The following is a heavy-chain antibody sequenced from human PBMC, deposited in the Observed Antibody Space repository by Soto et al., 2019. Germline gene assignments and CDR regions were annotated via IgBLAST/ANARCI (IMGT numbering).Heavy chain of an antibody. V-gene: IGHV1-18*01. CDR2: ISAYNGNT. D-gene: IGHD6-13*01. Sequence: ASVKVSCKASGYTFTSYGISWVRQAPGQGLEWMGWISAYNGNTNYAQKLQGRVTITTDTSTSTAYMELRSLRSDDTAVYYCARDQAWQQLDPEIDYWGQGTLVTVSS. CDR3: ARDQAWQQLDPEIDY. J-gene: IGHJ4*02. CDR1: GYTFTSYG.